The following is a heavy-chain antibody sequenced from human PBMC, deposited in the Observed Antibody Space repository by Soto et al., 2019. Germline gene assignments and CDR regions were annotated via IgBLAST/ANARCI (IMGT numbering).Heavy chain of an antibody. V-gene: IGHV4-59*01. CDR2: IYYSGST. J-gene: IGHJ4*02. CDR1: VGSISRYY. D-gene: IGHD5-12*01. CDR3: ARAGTDIVATSPFDY. Sequence: ATTLSVTCTVSVGSISRYYWSWIRQPPGKGLEWIGYIYYSGSTNYNPSLKSRVTISVDTSKNQFSLKLSSVTAADTAVYYCARAGTDIVATSPFDYWGKGTLVTVS.